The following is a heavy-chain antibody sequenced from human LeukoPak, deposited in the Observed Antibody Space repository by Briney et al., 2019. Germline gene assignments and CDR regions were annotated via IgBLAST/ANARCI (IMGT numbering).Heavy chain of an antibody. D-gene: IGHD2-2*01. CDR2: IYTGGST. J-gene: IGHJ6*04. CDR3: AKEGDCSTTSCLTGGLDV. V-gene: IGHV3-53*01. Sequence: GGSLRLSCAASGFTVSSNYMSWVRQAPGKGLEWVSVIYTGGSTYYADSVKGRFTIPRDNSKNTVYLQMSSLRAEDTAVYYCAKEGDCSTTSCLTGGLDVWGKGTTVTVSS. CDR1: GFTVSSNY.